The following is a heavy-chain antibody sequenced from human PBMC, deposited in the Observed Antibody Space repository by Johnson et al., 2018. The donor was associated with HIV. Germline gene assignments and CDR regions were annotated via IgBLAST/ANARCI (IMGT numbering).Heavy chain of an antibody. CDR2: IYSGGST. J-gene: IGHJ3*02. CDR1: GFTVSSNY. V-gene: IGHV3-53*01. Sequence: VQLVESGGGVVQPGRSLRLSCAASGFTVSSNYMSWVRQAPGKGLEWVSVIYSGGSTYYADSVKGRFTISRDDSKNTLYMQMNSLKNEDTAVYYCTSLRDDAFDIWGQGTMVTLSS. CDR3: TSLRDDAFDI.